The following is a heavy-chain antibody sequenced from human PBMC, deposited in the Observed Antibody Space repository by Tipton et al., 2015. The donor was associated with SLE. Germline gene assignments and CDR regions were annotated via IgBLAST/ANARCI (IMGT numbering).Heavy chain of an antibody. V-gene: IGHV4-31*03. J-gene: IGHJ4*02. Sequence: TLSLTCTVSGGSISSGGYYWSWIRQHPGKGLEWIGYIYYSGSTYYNPSLKSRVTISVDTSKNQFSLKLSSVTAADPAVYYCARYCSGGSCSGDYWGQGTLVTVSS. CDR2: IYYSGST. D-gene: IGHD2-15*01. CDR1: GGSISSGGYY. CDR3: ARYCSGGSCSGDY.